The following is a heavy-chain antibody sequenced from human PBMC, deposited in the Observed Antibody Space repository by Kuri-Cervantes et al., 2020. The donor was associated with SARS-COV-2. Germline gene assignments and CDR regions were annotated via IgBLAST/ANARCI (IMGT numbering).Heavy chain of an antibody. CDR3: VRHQYQLLFSGGTWFDP. CDR1: GGSFSGYY. Sequence: GSLRLSCAVYGGSFSGYYWGWIRQRPGQGMEWIGEINHSGSTNYNPSLKSRVTISVDTSSKQFSLKLNSVTAADTAVYYCVRHQYQLLFSGGTWFDPWSQGTLVTVSS. CDR2: INHSGST. D-gene: IGHD2-2*01. J-gene: IGHJ5*01. V-gene: IGHV4-34*01.